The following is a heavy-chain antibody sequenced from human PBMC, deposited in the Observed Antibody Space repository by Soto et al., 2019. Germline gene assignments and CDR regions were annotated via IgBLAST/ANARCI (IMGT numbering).Heavy chain of an antibody. CDR3: ARDLSGYFDP. D-gene: IGHD1-1*01. CDR1: GGSISSSY. J-gene: IGHJ5*02. V-gene: IGHV4-59*01. CDR2: IYYSGST. Sequence: SETLSLTCTVSGGSISSSYWSWIWQPPGKGLEWIGYIYYSGSTNYNPSLKSRVTISVDTSKNQFSLKLSSVTAADTAVYYCARDLSGYFDPWGQGTLVTVSS.